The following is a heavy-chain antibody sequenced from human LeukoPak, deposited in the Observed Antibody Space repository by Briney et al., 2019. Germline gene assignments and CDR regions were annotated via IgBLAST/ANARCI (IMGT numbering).Heavy chain of an antibody. J-gene: IGHJ3*02. CDR2: ISYSGTT. V-gene: IGHV4-39*07. CDR1: GGSIGSSSFQ. CDR3: ARENYDSSGYYPEAFDI. Sequence: SETLSLTCTVSGGSIGSSSFQWGWIRQPPGKGLEWVGSISYSGTTYYYPSLKSRVTISVDKSKNQFSLKLSSVTAADTAVYYCARENYDSSGYYPEAFDIWGQGTMVTVSS. D-gene: IGHD3-22*01.